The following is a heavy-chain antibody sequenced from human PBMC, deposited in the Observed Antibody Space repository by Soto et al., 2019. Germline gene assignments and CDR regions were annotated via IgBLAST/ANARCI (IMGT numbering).Heavy chain of an antibody. CDR2: IIPNADIV. V-gene: IGHV1-69*04. D-gene: IGHD2-21*01. CDR1: GDTFNSYT. J-gene: IGHJ5*02. Sequence: GASVKVSCKASGDTFNSYTITWVRQAPGQGLEWMGRIIPNADIVNYAQDFQGRVTITADKSTSTVYMELSSLRSEDTAVYFCARDKYCVTNTCYSYSWFDPWDQGTLVTVSS. CDR3: ARDKYCVTNTCYSYSWFDP.